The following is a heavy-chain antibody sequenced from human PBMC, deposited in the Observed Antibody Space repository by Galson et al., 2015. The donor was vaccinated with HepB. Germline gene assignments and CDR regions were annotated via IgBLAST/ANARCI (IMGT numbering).Heavy chain of an antibody. CDR2: IVVGSGNT. D-gene: IGHD3-10*01. V-gene: IGHV1-58*01. J-gene: IGHJ4*02. CDR3: AAVPYGSGSSIDY. Sequence: SVKVSCKASGFTFTSSAVQWVRQARGQRLEWIGWIVVGSGNTNYAQKFQERVTITRDMSTSTAYMELSSLRSEDTAMYYCAAVPYGSGSSIDYWGQGTLVTVSS. CDR1: GFTFTSSA.